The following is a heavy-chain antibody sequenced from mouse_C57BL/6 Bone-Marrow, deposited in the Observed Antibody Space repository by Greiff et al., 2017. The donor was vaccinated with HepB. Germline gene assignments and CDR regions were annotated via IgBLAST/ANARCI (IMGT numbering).Heavy chain of an antibody. J-gene: IGHJ1*03. CDR3: ARRPYYGSSLYWYFDV. CDR2: ISDGGSYT. CDR1: GFTFSSYA. V-gene: IGHV5-4*03. D-gene: IGHD1-1*01. Sequence: EVMLVESGGGLVKPGGSLKLSCAASGFTFSSYAMSWVRQTPEKRLEWVATISDGGSYTYYPDNVKGRFTISRDNAKNNLYLQMSHLKSEDTAMYYCARRPYYGSSLYWYFDVWGTGTTVTVSS.